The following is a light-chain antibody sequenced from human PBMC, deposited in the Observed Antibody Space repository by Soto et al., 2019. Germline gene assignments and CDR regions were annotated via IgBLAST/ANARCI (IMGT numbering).Light chain of an antibody. CDR2: LGS. V-gene: IGKV2-28*01. CDR1: QNLLHSNGNNY. CDR3: MQTLQTPYT. Sequence: DIVMTQSPLSLPVIPREPASISCRSSQNLLHSNGNNYLDWYLQKPGQSPQLLIYLGSNRASGVPDRFSGSGSGTDFTLEISRVEAEDVGVYYCMQTLQTPYTLGQGTKVDTK. J-gene: IGKJ2*01.